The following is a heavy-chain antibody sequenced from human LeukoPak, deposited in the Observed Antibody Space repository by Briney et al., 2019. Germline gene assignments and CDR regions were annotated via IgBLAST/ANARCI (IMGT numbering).Heavy chain of an antibody. CDR3: VREEVTKFDY. CDR1: GGSFSGYY. CDR2: INHSGST. J-gene: IGHJ4*02. Sequence: SETLSLTCAVYGGSFSGYYWSWIRQPPGKGLEWIGEINHSGSTNYNPSLKSRVTISVDTSKNQFSLKLSSVTAADTAVYYCVREEVTKFDYWGQGTLVTVSS. D-gene: IGHD2-21*02. V-gene: IGHV4-34*01.